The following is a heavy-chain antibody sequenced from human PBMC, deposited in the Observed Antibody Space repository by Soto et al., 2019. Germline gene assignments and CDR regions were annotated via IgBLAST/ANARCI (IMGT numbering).Heavy chain of an antibody. D-gene: IGHD1-26*01. V-gene: IGHV4-39*07. CDR2: IYHSGST. CDR3: ARLGGSYAVPHFGY. J-gene: IGHJ4*02. CDR1: GGSISSSSYY. Sequence: SETLSLTCTVSGGSISSSSYYWGWICQPPGKGLEWIGYIYHSGSTYYNPSLKSRVSISVDRSKNQFSLKLSSVTAADTAVYYCARLGGSYAVPHFGYWGQGTLVTVSS.